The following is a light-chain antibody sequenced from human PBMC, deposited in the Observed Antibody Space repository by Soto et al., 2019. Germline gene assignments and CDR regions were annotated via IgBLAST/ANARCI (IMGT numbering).Light chain of an antibody. V-gene: IGLV2-14*01. J-gene: IGLJ1*01. CDR2: EVS. CDR1: SSDVGGYPY. Sequence: QSVLTQPASVSGSPGQSITISCTGTSSDVGGYPYVSWYQQHPGKAPKLMIYEVSNRPSGVSNRFSGSKSGNTASLTISGLQAEDEADYYCSSYTTNSPFVFGAGTK. CDR3: SSYTTNSPFV.